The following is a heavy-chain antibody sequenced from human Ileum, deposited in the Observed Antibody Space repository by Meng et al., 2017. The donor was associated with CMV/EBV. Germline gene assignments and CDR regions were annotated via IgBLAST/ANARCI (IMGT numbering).Heavy chain of an antibody. CDR1: GFTFSNYA. D-gene: IGHD3-10*01. J-gene: IGHJ4*02. V-gene: IGHV3-23*01. CDR2: ISGSGGST. Sequence: GESLKISCAASGFTFSNYAMNWVRQAPGKGLEWVSTISGSGGSTYYADSVKGRFTLSRDNSKNTLYLQMHSLRAEDTAVYYCARDSGQPQYWGQGTRVTVFS. CDR3: ARDSGQPQY.